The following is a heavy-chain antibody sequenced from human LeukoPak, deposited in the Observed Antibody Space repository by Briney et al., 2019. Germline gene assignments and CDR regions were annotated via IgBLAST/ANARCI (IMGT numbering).Heavy chain of an antibody. CDR3: ARHRSRGTARFYYFDF. Sequence: SETLSLTCTVSGASISRYYWSWIRQSPGKGLEWIGNIYYRGGTNYGPPFKSRVTTSLDTSKSQFSLELKSVTAADTAVYFCARHRSRGTARFYYFDFWGPGTLVTVSS. J-gene: IGHJ4*02. V-gene: IGHV4-59*08. CDR1: GASISRYY. D-gene: IGHD2-21*02. CDR2: IYYRGGT.